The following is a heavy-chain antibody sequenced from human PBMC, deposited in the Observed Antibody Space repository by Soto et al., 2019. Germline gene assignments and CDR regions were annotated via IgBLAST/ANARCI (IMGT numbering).Heavy chain of an antibody. V-gene: IGHV1-18*01. CDR1: GYTFTSYG. CDR2: ISAYNGNT. J-gene: IGHJ6*03. CDR3: ARDGACSSTSCYEPHYYYYMDV. Sequence: ASVKVSCKASGYTFTSYGISWVRQAPGQGLEWMGWISAYNGNTNYAQKLQGRVTMTTDTSTSTAYMELRSLRSDDTAVYYCARDGACSSTSCYEPHYYYYMDVWGKGTTVTVSS. D-gene: IGHD2-2*01.